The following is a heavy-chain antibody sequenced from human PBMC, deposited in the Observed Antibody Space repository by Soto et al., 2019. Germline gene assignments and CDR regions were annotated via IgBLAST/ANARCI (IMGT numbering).Heavy chain of an antibody. CDR2: IRSKAYGGTT. Sequence: GGSLRLSCTASGFTFGDYAMSWVRQAPGKGLEWVGFIRSKAYGGTTEYAASVKGRFTISRDDSKSIAYLQMNSLKTADTAVYYCTREEVVVVPAAIYYYYYYMDVWGKGTPVTVPS. V-gene: IGHV3-49*04. CDR3: TREEVVVVPAAIYYYYYYMDV. CDR1: GFTFGDYA. D-gene: IGHD2-2*01. J-gene: IGHJ6*03.